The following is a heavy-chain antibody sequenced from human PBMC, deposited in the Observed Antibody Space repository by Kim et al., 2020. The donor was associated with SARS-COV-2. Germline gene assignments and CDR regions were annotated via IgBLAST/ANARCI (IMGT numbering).Heavy chain of an antibody. Sequence: ASVKVSCKASGYTFTGYYMHWVRQAPGQGLEWMGWINPNSGGTNYAQKFQGRVTMTRDTSISTAYMELSRLRSDDTAVYYCARGGVRDMITFGGVIVKGDAFDIWGQGTMVTVSS. CDR1: GYTFTGYY. CDR2: INPNSGGT. D-gene: IGHD3-16*02. J-gene: IGHJ3*02. CDR3: ARGGVRDMITFGGVIVKGDAFDI. V-gene: IGHV1-2*02.